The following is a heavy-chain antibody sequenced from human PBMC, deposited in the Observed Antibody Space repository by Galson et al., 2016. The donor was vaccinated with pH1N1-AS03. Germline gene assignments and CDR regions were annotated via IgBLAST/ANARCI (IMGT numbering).Heavy chain of an antibody. Sequence: SVKVSCKASGYTFSNYGITWVRQAPGQGLQWMGWIKNNNDNTIYGQNFQDRVTLTTDPSTNTAYMELKNLRADDSALYYCAKSYHGDVFDIWGQGTMVTVSS. D-gene: IGHD2-21*01. CDR1: GYTFSNYG. CDR3: AKSYHGDVFDI. V-gene: IGHV1-18*01. CDR2: IKNNNDNT. J-gene: IGHJ3*02.